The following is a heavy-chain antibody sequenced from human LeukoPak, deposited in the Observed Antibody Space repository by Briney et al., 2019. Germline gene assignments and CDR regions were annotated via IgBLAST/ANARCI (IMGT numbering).Heavy chain of an antibody. CDR2: IKQGGSEQ. J-gene: IGHJ4*02. Sequence: GGSLRLSCAASGFTMSTYWMSWVRQAPGKGLGWVASIKQGGSEQHYVESVKGRFTISRDNVKNSLYLQMNSLRAEDTAVYYCASAGTSYGDQFFDYWGQGTLVTVSS. CDR1: GFTMSTYW. D-gene: IGHD4-17*01. CDR3: ASAGTSYGDQFFDY. V-gene: IGHV3-7*01.